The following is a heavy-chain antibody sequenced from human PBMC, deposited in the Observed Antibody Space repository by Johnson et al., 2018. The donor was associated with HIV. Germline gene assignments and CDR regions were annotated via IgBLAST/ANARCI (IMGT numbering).Heavy chain of an antibody. CDR3: AKIGQWRERLDAFDV. CDR2: ISYDGSNK. D-gene: IGHD6-19*01. V-gene: IGHV3-30*18. J-gene: IGHJ3*01. Sequence: QVQLVESGGGVVQPGRSLRLSCAASGFTFSSYGMHWVRQAPGTGLEWVAVISYDGSNKYYADSVKGRFPISRDNSKNTLYLQMNSLRPEDTAVYYCAKIGQWRERLDAFDVWGQGTMVTVSS. CDR1: GFTFSSYG.